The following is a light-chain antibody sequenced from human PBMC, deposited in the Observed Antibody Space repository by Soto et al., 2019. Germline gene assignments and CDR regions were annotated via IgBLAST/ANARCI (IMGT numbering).Light chain of an antibody. CDR2: DVT. J-gene: IGLJ3*02. Sequence: QSALTQPRSVPGSPGQSVTISCTGTTSDVGGYNYVSWYQQHPGKAPKLMIYDVTKRPSGVPDRFSGSKSGNTASLTVSGLQAEDEADYYCNSYAGGDWVFGVGTKVTVL. CDR1: TSDVGGYNY. V-gene: IGLV2-11*01. CDR3: NSYAGGDWV.